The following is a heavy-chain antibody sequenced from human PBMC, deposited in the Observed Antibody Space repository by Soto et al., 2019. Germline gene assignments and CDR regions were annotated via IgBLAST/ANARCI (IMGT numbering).Heavy chain of an antibody. V-gene: IGHV1-69*06. CDR2: INHIFGAA. D-gene: IGHD2-21*02. J-gene: IGHJ4*02. CDR1: GGTFSSYA. Sequence: QVQLVQSGAELKKPGSSVTVSCKRSGGTFSSYAITWVRQAPGQGLEWMGGINHIFGAANYAQNFQGRVTITANKSTSTSYMDVRSLRSEDTAGDYCASALHRGVVTAMVYWGQGTLVNVSS. CDR3: ASALHRGVVTAMVY.